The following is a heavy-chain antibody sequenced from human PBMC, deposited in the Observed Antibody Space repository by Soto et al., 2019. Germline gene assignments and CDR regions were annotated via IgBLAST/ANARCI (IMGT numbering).Heavy chain of an antibody. D-gene: IGHD4-17*01. CDR1: GFTLSSYG. Sequence: GGSLRLSCAASGFTLSSYGMHWVRQAPGKGLEWVAVISYDGNNKYYADSVKGRSTISRDNFKNTLYLQMDSLRAEDTAMYYCAKDHLETTVTTPSYWGQGTLVTVSS. CDR3: AKDHLETTVTTPSY. CDR2: ISYDGNNK. V-gene: IGHV3-30*18. J-gene: IGHJ4*02.